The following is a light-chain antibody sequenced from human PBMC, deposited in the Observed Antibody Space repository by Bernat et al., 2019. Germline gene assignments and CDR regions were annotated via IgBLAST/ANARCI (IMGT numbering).Light chain of an antibody. J-gene: IGKJ5*01. CDR3: QHLNNFPIT. CDR1: QVIGIY. V-gene: IGKV1-9*01. Sequence: DIQLTQSRPFLSASVGDRVTITCRASQVIGIYLDWYQQKPGKAPKLLIYGASTLQTGVPSRFSGSGSGTEFTLTINNLQPEDFATFYCQHLNNFPITFGQGTRLEIK. CDR2: GAS.